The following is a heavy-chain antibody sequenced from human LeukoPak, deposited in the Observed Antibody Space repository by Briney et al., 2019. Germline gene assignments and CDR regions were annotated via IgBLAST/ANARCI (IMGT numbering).Heavy chain of an antibody. CDR3: ATEKDLLLDS. D-gene: IGHD1-26*01. CDR2: INPSGGST. CDR1: GYTFTSYY. V-gene: IGHV1-46*01. Sequence: ASVKVSCKASGYTFTSYYMHWVRQAPGQGLEWMGIINPSGGSTSYAQKFQGRVTMTEDTSTDTAYLELSSLRSEDMAVYFCATEKDLLLDSWGQGTPVTVSS. J-gene: IGHJ5*01.